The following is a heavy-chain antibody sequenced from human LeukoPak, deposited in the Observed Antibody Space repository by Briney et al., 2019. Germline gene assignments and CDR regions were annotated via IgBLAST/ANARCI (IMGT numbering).Heavy chain of an antibody. Sequence: PGGSLRLSCAGSGFTFSSYGMSWVRQAPGKGLEWVSGIGGGGITTYYADSVKGWFTISRDNSKNTMCLQMNSLRAEDTAVYYCAKVAITIFVDWFDPWGQGTLVTVSS. CDR1: GFTFSSYG. J-gene: IGHJ5*02. V-gene: IGHV3-23*01. CDR2: IGGGGITT. D-gene: IGHD3-9*01. CDR3: AKVAITIFVDWFDP.